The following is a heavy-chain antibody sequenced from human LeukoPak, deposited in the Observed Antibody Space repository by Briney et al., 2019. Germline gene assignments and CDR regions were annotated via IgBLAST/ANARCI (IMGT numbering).Heavy chain of an antibody. J-gene: IGHJ4*02. CDR1: GGSISNYY. CDR3: ARDRGVMGFDS. V-gene: IGHV4-59*01. D-gene: IGHD3-10*01. CDR2: IYYNGES. Sequence: PSETLSLTCTVSGGSISNYYWSWIRQSPGKGLEWVGYIYYNGESNYNPYLKSRVTISVDTSKNQFALRLTSVSAADTAVYYCARDRGVMGFDSWGQGTLVTVSS.